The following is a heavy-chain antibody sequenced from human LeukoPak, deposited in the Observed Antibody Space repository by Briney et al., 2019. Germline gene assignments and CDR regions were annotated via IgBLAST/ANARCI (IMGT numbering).Heavy chain of an antibody. CDR3: ARGMLSYGSGSYYNWFDP. D-gene: IGHD3-10*01. Sequence: SETLSLTCTVSGGSISSYCWSWIRQPPGKGLEWIADIYYSGSTNYNPSFKSRVTILFDTTKKQFPLKLSSVTAADTAMYYCARGMLSYGSGSYYNWFDPWGQGTLVTVSS. CDR2: IYYSGST. V-gene: IGHV4-59*01. J-gene: IGHJ5*02. CDR1: GGSISSYC.